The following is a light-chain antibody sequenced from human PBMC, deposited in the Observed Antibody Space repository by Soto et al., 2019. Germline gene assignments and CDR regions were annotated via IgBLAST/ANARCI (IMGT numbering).Light chain of an antibody. CDR1: SSDVGAYNY. CDR2: DVS. V-gene: IGLV2-14*03. J-gene: IGLJ2*01. Sequence: QSALTQPASVSGSPGESITISCTGTSSDVGAYNYVSWYQQHPGKAPKLMIYDVSNRPSGVSNRFSGSKSGNTAALTIAGLQAEDEAYYPCSSYTSTNSLVGGGSKLNVL. CDR3: SSYTSTNSL.